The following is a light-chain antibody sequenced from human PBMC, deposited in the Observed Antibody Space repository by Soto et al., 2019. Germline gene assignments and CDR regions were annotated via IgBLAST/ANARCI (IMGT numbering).Light chain of an antibody. Sequence: QSVLTQPASVSGSPGQPITISCTGTSSDVGGYNYVSWYQQHPDKAPKLILYEVSNRPSGVSNRFSGSKSGNTASLTISGLQTEDGADYYCSSYTDNSTLVFGTGTKVTV. CDR3: SSYTDNSTLV. CDR2: EVS. V-gene: IGLV2-14*01. J-gene: IGLJ1*01. CDR1: SSDVGGYNY.